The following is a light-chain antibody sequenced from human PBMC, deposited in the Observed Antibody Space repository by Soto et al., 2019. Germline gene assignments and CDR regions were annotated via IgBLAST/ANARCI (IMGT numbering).Light chain of an antibody. CDR3: QQSKSFPLT. CDR2: DAS. V-gene: IGKV1-9*01. CDR1: QGISSY. Sequence: IRLTHSPCALSASVXHGXTIPXGASQGISSYLGWYQQKPGKAPNLLIYDASTLQSGVPSRFSGSGSGTDFTLTISSLQPEDFATYYCQQSKSFPLTFGGGTKVDIK. J-gene: IGKJ4*01.